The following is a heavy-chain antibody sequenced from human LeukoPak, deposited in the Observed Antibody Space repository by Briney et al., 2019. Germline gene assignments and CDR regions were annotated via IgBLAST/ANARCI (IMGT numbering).Heavy chain of an antibody. CDR2: ISYDGSNK. V-gene: IGHV3-30*04. CDR3: AREGTSMVRGVITFEYYYYYYMDV. J-gene: IGHJ6*03. D-gene: IGHD3-10*01. CDR1: GFTFSSYA. Sequence: GGSLRLSCAASGFTFSSYAMHWVRQAPGKGLEWVAVISYDGSNKYYADSVKGRFTISRDNSKNTLYLQMNSLRAEDTAVYYCAREGTSMVRGVITFEYYYYYYMDVWGKGTTVTVSS.